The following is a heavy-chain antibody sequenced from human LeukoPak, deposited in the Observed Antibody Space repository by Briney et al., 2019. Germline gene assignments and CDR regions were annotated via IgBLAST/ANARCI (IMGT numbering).Heavy chain of an antibody. CDR2: IYYSGST. V-gene: IGHV4-39*07. CDR1: GGSISTSGSY. Sequence: SETLSLTCTVSGGSISTSGSYWGWVRQPPGKGLEWIGIIYYSGSTYYNPSLKSRVTISVDTSKNQFSLKLSSVTAADTAVYYCASGSKQWLAHTFDYWGQGTLVTVSS. D-gene: IGHD6-19*01. CDR3: ASGSKQWLAHTFDY. J-gene: IGHJ4*02.